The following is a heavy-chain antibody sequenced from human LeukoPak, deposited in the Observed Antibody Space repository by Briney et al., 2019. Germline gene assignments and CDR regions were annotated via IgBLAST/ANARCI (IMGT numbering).Heavy chain of an antibody. CDR3: ARVSWGYSYGYAPSNFDY. CDR2: TCYRSKWYN. J-gene: IGHJ4*02. Sequence: SQTLSLTCAISGDSVSSNSAAWNWIRQSPSRGLEWLGRTCYRSKWYNDYAVSVKSRITISPDTSKNQFSLQLNSVTPEDTAVYYCARVSWGYSYGYAPSNFDYWGQGTLVTVSS. CDR1: GDSVSSNSAA. V-gene: IGHV6-1*01. D-gene: IGHD5-18*01.